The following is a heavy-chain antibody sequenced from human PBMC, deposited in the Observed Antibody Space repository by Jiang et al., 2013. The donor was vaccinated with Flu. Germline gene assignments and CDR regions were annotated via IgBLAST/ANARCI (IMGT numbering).Heavy chain of an antibody. CDR2: VYPGDSDT. CDR1: GYSFTTYW. D-gene: IGHD6-13*01. V-gene: IGHV5-51*03. Sequence: PGESLKISCKGSGYSFTTYWIGWVRQMPGKGLEWMGIVYPGDSDTRYNPSFQDQVTMSADKSNSTAYLQWSSLKASDTAMYYCARRLRQQLFSSLTRGGYFDYWGQGTLVTVSS. CDR3: ARRLRQQLFSSLTRGGYFDY. J-gene: IGHJ4*02.